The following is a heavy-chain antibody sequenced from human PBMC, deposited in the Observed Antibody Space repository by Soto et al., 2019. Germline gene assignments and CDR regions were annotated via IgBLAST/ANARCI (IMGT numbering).Heavy chain of an antibody. Sequence: PGGSLRLSCAASGFTFSYYAMSWVRQAPGKGLEWVSGISGSGGSTYHADSLKGRFTISRDNSKNTPYLQMNSLRAEDTAIYYCAKSPYSSSWYYFDYWGQGILVTVSS. CDR1: GFTFSYYA. V-gene: IGHV3-23*01. CDR3: AKSPYSSSWYYFDY. D-gene: IGHD6-13*01. J-gene: IGHJ4*02. CDR2: ISGSGGST.